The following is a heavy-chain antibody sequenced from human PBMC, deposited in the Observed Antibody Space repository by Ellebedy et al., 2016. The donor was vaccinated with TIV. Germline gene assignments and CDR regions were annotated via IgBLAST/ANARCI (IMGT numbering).Heavy chain of an antibody. J-gene: IGHJ4*02. CDR2: SDEGGQT. CDR1: GGSFSGYF. Sequence: SETLSLTXGVSGGSFSGYFWSWVRQPPGKGLEWIGASDEGGQTNYNPSLKSRGLISVDRSKTQFSLDLTSVTAADAAIYFCAKTRLTMIRGNIRPGYYFDSWGQGTLVTVSS. D-gene: IGHD3-10*01. CDR3: AKTRLTMIRGNIRPGYYFDS. V-gene: IGHV4-34*01.